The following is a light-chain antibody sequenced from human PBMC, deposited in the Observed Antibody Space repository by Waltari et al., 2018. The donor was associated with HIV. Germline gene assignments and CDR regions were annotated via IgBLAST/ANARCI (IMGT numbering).Light chain of an antibody. CDR2: DVS. V-gene: IGLV2-11*01. Sequence: QSALTQPRSVSGSPGQSVTISCTGTSSAVGGYDYVSWYQQHPGEAPKLIIYDVSKRPSGVPDRFSGSKSGNTASLTISGLQAEDEADYYCCSYAGSDTFVLFGGGTKVTVL. J-gene: IGLJ2*01. CDR3: CSYAGSDTFVL. CDR1: SSAVGGYDY.